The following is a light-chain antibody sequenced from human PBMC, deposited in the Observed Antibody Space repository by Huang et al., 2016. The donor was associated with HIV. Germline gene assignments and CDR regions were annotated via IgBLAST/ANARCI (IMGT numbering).Light chain of an antibody. CDR3: QQYDNWRSYT. V-gene: IGKV3D-15*01. Sequence: EIVMTQSPVTLSVSPGERATLSCRASQSVGTNLAWYQQKPGQAPRLLIDGASTRATDIPDRFSGSGSGTDFTLAISSLQSEDFALYYCQQYDNWRSYTFGQGTKLEIK. J-gene: IGKJ2*01. CDR1: QSVGTN. CDR2: GAS.